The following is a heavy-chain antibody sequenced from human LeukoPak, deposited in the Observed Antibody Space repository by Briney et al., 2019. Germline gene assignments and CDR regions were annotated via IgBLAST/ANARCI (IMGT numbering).Heavy chain of an antibody. CDR2: INPSGGST. Sequence: ASVKVSCKASGYTFTSYYMHWVRQAPGQGLEWMGIINPSGGSTSYAQEFQGRVTMTRDTSTSTVYMELSSLRSEDTAVYYCARAFPPTIAVAGTEYFQHWGQGTLVTVSS. D-gene: IGHD6-19*01. CDR1: GYTFTSYY. V-gene: IGHV1-46*01. J-gene: IGHJ1*01. CDR3: ARAFPPTIAVAGTEYFQH.